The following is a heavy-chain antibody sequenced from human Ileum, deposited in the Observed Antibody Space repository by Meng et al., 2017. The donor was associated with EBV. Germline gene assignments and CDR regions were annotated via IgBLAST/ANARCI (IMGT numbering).Heavy chain of an antibody. J-gene: IGHJ4*02. CDR3: ARYRLQNDYGDQLYYFDY. CDR1: GGSFSGYY. CDR2: INHSGST. D-gene: IGHD4-17*01. Sequence: QVQLQQWGAGLFKPSETPSLTCAVYGGSFSGYYWSWIRQPPGKGLEWIGEINHSGSTNYNPSLKSRVNISLDTSKNQFSLKLSSVTAADTAVYYCARYRLQNDYGDQLYYFDYLGQGTLVTVAS. V-gene: IGHV4-34*01.